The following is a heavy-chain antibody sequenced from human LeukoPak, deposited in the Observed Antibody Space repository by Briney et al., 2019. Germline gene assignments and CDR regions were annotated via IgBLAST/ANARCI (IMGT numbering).Heavy chain of an antibody. J-gene: IGHJ5*02. Sequence: GASVKVSCKASGYTFTSYAMNWVRQAPGQGLEWMGWINTNTGNPTYAQGFTGRFVFSLDTSVSTAYLQISSLKAEDTAVYCCARVARSSSPINWFDPWGQGTLVTVSS. CDR2: INTNTGNP. CDR3: ARVARSSSPINWFDP. V-gene: IGHV7-4-1*02. CDR1: GYTFTSYA. D-gene: IGHD6-6*01.